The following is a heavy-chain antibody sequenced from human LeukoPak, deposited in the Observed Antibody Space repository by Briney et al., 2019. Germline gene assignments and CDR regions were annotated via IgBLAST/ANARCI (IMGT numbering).Heavy chain of an antibody. CDR1: GGSFSGYY. CDR3: ARLLERPVRFIDY. CDR2: INHSGST. J-gene: IGHJ4*02. V-gene: IGHV4-34*01. D-gene: IGHD1-1*01. Sequence: SETLSLTCAVYGGSFSGYYWSWIRQPPGKGLEWIGEINHSGSTKYNPSLKSRVTISEDTSKHQFSLKLSSVTAADTAVYYCARLLERPVRFIDYWGQGTLVTVSS.